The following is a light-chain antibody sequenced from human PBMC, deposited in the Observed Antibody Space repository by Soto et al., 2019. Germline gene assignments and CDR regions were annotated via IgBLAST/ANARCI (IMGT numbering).Light chain of an antibody. CDR3: QQYNSWPPT. CDR1: QCISNS. J-gene: IGKJ1*01. CDR2: VAS. V-gene: IGKV3-15*01. Sequence: DRVMTQAPATLSVFPRERATLYSRAIQCISNSLAWYQQKSVHAPRLLISVASTMATGIPARLTGSGSGTEFTLIISSLQSEDFAVFYWQQYNSWPPTFGPGTKV.